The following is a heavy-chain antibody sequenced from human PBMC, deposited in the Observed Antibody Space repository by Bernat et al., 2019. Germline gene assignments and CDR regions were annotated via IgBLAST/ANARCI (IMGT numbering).Heavy chain of an antibody. CDR2: INPNSGGT. CDR1: GYTFPGYY. CDR3: ARGSTVHYYYYYMDV. V-gene: IGHV1-2*04. D-gene: IGHD4-11*01. J-gene: IGHJ6*03. Sequence: QVQLVQSGAEVKKPGASVKVSCKASGYTFPGYYMHWVRQAPGQGLEWMGWINPNSGGTNYAQKFQGWVTMTRDTSISTAYMELSRLRSDDTAVYYCARGSTVHYYYYYMDVWGKGTTVTVSS.